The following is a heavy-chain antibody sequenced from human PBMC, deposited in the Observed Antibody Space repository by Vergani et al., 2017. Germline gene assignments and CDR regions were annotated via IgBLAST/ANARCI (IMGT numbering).Heavy chain of an antibody. V-gene: IGHV3-30*18. Sequence: QVQLVESGGGVVQPGRSLRLSCAASGFTFSSYGMHWVRQAPGKGLEWVAVISYDGSNKYYADSVKGRFTISRDNSKNTLYLQMNSLRAEDTAVYYCAKSCSGGSCYGDYWGQGTLVTVSS. J-gene: IGHJ4*02. CDR1: GFTFSSYG. CDR2: ISYDGSNK. CDR3: AKSCSGGSCYGDY. D-gene: IGHD2-15*01.